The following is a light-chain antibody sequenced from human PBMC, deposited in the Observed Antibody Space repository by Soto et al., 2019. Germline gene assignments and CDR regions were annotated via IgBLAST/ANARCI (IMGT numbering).Light chain of an antibody. J-gene: IGKJ1*01. V-gene: IGKV3-20*01. CDR3: QQYGGSPVT. CDR1: QSINTA. CDR2: HAS. Sequence: EIVLTQSPGTLSLSPGERATLSCRASQSINTALAWYQQRPGQAPRLLIYHASDRVTGIPDKFSGSGSGTDFTLTISRLEPEDFAVYHCQQYGGSPVTFGQGTKVEIK.